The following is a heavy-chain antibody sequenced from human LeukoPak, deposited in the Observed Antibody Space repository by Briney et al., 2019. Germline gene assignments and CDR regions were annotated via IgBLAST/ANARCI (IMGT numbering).Heavy chain of an antibody. CDR1: GFTFSTYS. CDR2: TNHDGTGT. V-gene: IGHV3-74*01. CDR3: ATVSEY. Sequence: GGSLRLSCEASGFTFSTYSMNWVRQAPGKGLEWVSGTNHDGTGTYYADSVKGRFTISRDNAKNTVYLQMNGLRAEDTTVYYCATVSEYWGQGTLVTVSS. J-gene: IGHJ4*02.